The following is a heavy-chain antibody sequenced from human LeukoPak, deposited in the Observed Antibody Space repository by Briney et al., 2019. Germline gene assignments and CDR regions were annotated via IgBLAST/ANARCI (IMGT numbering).Heavy chain of an antibody. CDR3: SETDYSSGWYSG. CDR1: GFTFSSYA. Sequence: QPGGSLRLSCAASGFTFSSYAMSWVRQAPGKGLEWVSAISGSGGSTYYADSVKGRFTISRDNAKNSLYLQMNSLRAEDTAVYYCSETDYSSGWYSGWGQGTLVTVSS. D-gene: IGHD6-19*01. J-gene: IGHJ4*02. V-gene: IGHV3-23*01. CDR2: ISGSGGST.